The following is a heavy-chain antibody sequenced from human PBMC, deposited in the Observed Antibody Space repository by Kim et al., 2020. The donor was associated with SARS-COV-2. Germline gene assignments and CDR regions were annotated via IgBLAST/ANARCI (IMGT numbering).Heavy chain of an antibody. V-gene: IGHV3-7*01. J-gene: IGHJ4*02. CDR3: RRDPGAY. CDR2: INDAGSEA. CDR1: GFIIRTYW. Sequence: GGSLRLSCVASGFIIRTYWMTWVRQPPGKGLEWVGNINDAGSEAYYADSVKGQFTISRDNDKNSLYLQMNSLRAEDTAVYYGRRDPGAYWGQGTLVIVSS.